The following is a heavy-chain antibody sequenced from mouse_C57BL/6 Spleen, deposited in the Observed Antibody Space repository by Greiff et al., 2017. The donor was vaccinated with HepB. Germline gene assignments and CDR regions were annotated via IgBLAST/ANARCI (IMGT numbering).Heavy chain of an antibody. V-gene: IGHV14-4*01. CDR2: IDPENGDT. CDR1: GFNIKDDY. CDR3: TTRSRDGKAWFAY. J-gene: IGHJ3*01. Sequence: VQLKQSGAELVRPGASVKLSCTASGFNIKDDYMHWVKQRPEQGLEWIGWIDPENGDTEYASKFQGKATITADTSSNTAYLQLSSLTSEDTAVYYCTTRSRDGKAWFAYWGQGTLVTVSA. D-gene: IGHD3-3*01.